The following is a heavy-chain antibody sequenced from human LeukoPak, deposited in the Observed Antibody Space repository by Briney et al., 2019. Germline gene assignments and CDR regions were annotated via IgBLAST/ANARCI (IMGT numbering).Heavy chain of an antibody. V-gene: IGHV3-7*03. CDR3: AREASIAADHDAFDI. J-gene: IGHJ3*02. CDR1: GFTFSSYW. D-gene: IGHD6-25*01. Sequence: GGSLRLSCAASGFTFSSYWMSWVRQAPGKGLEWVANIKQDGSEKYYVDSVKGRFTISRDNAKNSLYLQMNSLRSDDTAVYYCAREASIAADHDAFDIWGQGTMVTVSS. CDR2: IKQDGSEK.